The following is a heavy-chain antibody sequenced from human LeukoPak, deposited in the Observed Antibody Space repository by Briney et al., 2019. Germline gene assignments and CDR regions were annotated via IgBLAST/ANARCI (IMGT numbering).Heavy chain of an antibody. D-gene: IGHD6-13*01. J-gene: IGHJ4*02. V-gene: IGHV4-34*01. Sequence: SETLSLTCAVYGGSFSGYYWSWIRQPPGKGLEWIGEINHSGSTNYNPSLKSRVTMSVDTSKNQFSLKLSSVTAADTAVYYCARLKGWYSSSWQTIDYWGQGTLVTVSS. CDR1: GGSFSGYY. CDR2: INHSGST. CDR3: ARLKGWYSSSWQTIDY.